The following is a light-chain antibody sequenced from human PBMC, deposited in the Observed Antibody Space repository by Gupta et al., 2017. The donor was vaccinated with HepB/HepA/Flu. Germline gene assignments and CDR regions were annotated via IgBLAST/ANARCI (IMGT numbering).Light chain of an antibody. CDR3: GSYTSTITVV. J-gene: IGLJ2*01. CDR2: DVS. V-gene: IGLV2-14*03. Sequence: SALTQPASVSGSPGQSITISCTGTSSDVGTYNSVPWYQQHPGKAPKLMIFDVSNRPSGVSDRFSGSKSGNTASLTISGRQAEDEADYYCGSYTSTITVVFGGGTRLTVL. CDR1: SSDVGTYNS.